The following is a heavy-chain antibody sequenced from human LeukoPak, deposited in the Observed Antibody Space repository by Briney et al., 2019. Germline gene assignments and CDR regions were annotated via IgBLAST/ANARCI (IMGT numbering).Heavy chain of an antibody. CDR3: ARGLSGNLPY. D-gene: IGHD4-23*01. J-gene: IGHJ4*02. CDR1: GGTFSSYA. Sequence: SVKVSCKASGGTFSSYAISWVRQAPGQGLEWMGGIIPIIGTANYAQKFQGRVTMTTDESTSTAYMELSSLRSEDTAVYYCARGLSGNLPYGGQGTLVSVSS. CDR2: IIPIIGTA. V-gene: IGHV1-69*05.